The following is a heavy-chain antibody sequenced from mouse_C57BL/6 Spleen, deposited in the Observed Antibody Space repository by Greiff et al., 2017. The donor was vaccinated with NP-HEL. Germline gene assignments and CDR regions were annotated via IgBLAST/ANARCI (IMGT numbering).Heavy chain of an antibody. CDR2: INPNNGGT. CDR1: GYTFTDYN. D-gene: IGHD2-2*01. Sequence: VQLQQSGPELVKPGASVKMSCKASGYTFTDYNMHWVKQSHGKSLEWIGYINPNNGGTSYNQKFKGKATLTVNKSSSTAYMELHSLTSEDSAVYYCARSGDYYGYDGDYAMDYWGQGTSVTVSS. J-gene: IGHJ4*01. V-gene: IGHV1-22*01. CDR3: ARSGDYYGYDGDYAMDY.